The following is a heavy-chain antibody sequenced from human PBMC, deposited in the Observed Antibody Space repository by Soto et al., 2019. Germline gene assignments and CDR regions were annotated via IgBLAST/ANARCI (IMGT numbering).Heavy chain of an antibody. CDR1: GGSISSYY. V-gene: IGHV4-59*01. Sequence: SETLSLTCTVSGGSISSYYWSWIRQPPGKGLEWIGYIYYSGSTNYNPSLKSRVTISVDTSKNQFSLKLSSVTAADTAVYYCARVNWTTVKIGWFDPWGQGTLVTVS. D-gene: IGHD4-4*01. CDR2: IYYSGST. J-gene: IGHJ5*02. CDR3: ARVNWTTVKIGWFDP.